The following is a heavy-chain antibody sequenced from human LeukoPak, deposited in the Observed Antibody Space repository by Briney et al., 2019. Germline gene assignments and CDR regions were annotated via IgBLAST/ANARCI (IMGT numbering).Heavy chain of an antibody. J-gene: IGHJ4*02. V-gene: IGHV3-23*01. CDR1: GFTFSSYA. Sequence: GRSLRLSCAASGFTFSSYAMHWVRQAPGKGLEWVSGISGSGGSTYSADSVKGRFTISRDNSKNTLYLKMHSLRAEDTAVYYCAKESFSDDYVWGSYRLLDYWGQGTLVTVSS. CDR3: AKESFSDDYVWGSYRLLDY. CDR2: ISGSGGST. D-gene: IGHD3-16*02.